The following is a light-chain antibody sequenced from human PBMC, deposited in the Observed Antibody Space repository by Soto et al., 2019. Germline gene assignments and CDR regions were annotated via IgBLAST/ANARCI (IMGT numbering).Light chain of an antibody. CDR1: QSISRY. Sequence: DIQMTQSPSSLSASVGDRVTITCRASQSISRYLNWYQHKPGKAPKVLIYGASNLQSEVPSRFSGSGSGTDFTLTIISLQPEDFATYSFQQSYSVPWTFGQGTKVEIK. J-gene: IGKJ1*01. CDR2: GAS. V-gene: IGKV1-39*01. CDR3: QQSYSVPWT.